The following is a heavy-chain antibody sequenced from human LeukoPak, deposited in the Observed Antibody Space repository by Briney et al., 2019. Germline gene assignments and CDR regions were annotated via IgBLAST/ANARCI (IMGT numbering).Heavy chain of an antibody. J-gene: IGHJ4*02. CDR1: GYSISSGYY. Sequence: SETLSLTCTVSGYSISSGYYWGWIRQPPGKGLEWIGSFYHSGSTYYNPSLKSRVTISVDTSKNQFSLKLSSVTAADTAVYYCARFGGSGSYYNHWGQGTLVTVSS. CDR2: FYHSGST. V-gene: IGHV4-38-2*02. CDR3: ARFGGSGSYYNH. D-gene: IGHD3-10*01.